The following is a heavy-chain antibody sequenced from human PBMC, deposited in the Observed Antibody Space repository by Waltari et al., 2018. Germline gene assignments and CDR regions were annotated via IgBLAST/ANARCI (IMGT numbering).Heavy chain of an antibody. V-gene: IGHV1-69-2*01. J-gene: IGHJ4*02. CDR1: GYTFTYYY. Sequence: EVQLIQSGAEVKKPGATVKISCKVAGYTFTYYYMHWVQQAPGKGLEWMGLVDTEDGETRYAEKCKGRVTITADTSTDTAYMALSSLRAEHTAVHYCATGYYDSSGYSGDWGQGTLVIVSS. CDR2: VDTEDGET. CDR3: ATGYYDSSGYSGD. D-gene: IGHD3-22*01.